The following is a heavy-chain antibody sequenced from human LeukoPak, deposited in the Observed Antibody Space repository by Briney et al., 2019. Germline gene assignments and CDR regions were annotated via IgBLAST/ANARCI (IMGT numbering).Heavy chain of an antibody. CDR3: AKDRRLRLRGDIFDY. Sequence: PGGSLRLSCSASIFTFGSYAMHWVRQAPGKGLEYVSAINSNGGSTYYADSVKGRFTISRDNSKNTLYLQMSSLRAEDTAVYYCAKDRRLRLRGDIFDYWGQGTLVTVSS. D-gene: IGHD5-12*01. CDR1: IFTFGSYA. CDR2: INSNGGST. V-gene: IGHV3-64D*06. J-gene: IGHJ4*02.